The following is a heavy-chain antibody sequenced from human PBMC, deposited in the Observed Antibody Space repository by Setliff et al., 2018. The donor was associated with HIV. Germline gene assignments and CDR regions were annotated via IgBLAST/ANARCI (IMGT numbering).Heavy chain of an antibody. V-gene: IGHV4-59*01. CDR1: GGSISSYY. CDR3: ARNPCSSGSCPDAFDI. Sequence: PSETLSLTCTVSGGSISSYYWSWIRQPPGKGLEWIGYIYYSGSTNYNPSLKSRVTISVDTSKNQFSLKLSSVTAADTAVYYCARNPCSSGSCPDAFDIWGQGTMVTVSS. D-gene: IGHD2-15*01. CDR2: IYYSGST. J-gene: IGHJ3*02.